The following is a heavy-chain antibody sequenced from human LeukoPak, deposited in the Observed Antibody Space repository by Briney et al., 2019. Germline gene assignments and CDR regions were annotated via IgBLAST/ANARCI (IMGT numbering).Heavy chain of an antibody. CDR3: ARESDSNSNWFDP. V-gene: IGHV3-30*03. CDR1: GFTFSNYG. D-gene: IGHD4-11*01. CDR2: ISYDGVNK. J-gene: IGHJ5*02. Sequence: SGGSLRLSCAASGFTFSNYGMHWVRQAPGKGLEWVALISYDGVNKYYADSVKGRFTISRDNSKNTLYLRMNSLRAEDTAVYYCARESDSNSNWFDPWGQGTLVTVSS.